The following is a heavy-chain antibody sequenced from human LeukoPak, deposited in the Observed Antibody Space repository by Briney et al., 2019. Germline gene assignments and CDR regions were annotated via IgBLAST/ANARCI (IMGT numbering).Heavy chain of an antibody. J-gene: IGHJ4*02. V-gene: IGHV1-2*02. D-gene: IGHD6-19*01. Sequence: GASVKVSCKASGYTFTGYYMHWVRQAPGQGPEWMGWINPNSGGTNYAQKFQGRVTMTRDTSISTAYMELSRLRSDDTAVYYCARDNGLSSGLTYDYWGQGTLVTVSS. CDR2: INPNSGGT. CDR3: ARDNGLSSGLTYDY. CDR1: GYTFTGYY.